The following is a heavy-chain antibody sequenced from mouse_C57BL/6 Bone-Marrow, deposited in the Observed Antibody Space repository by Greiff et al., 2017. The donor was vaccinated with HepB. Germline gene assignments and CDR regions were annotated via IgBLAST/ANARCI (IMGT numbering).Heavy chain of an antibody. CDR2: ISNGGGST. D-gene: IGHD2-3*01. CDR3: ARQGYYVYYAMDY. CDR1: GFTFSDYY. Sequence: DVKLMESGGGLVQPGGSLKLSCAASGFTFSDYYMYWVRQTPEKRLEWVAYISNGGGSTYYPDTVKGRFTISRDNAKNTLYLQMSRLKSEDTAMYYCARQGYYVYYAMDYWGQGTSVTVSS. V-gene: IGHV5-12*01. J-gene: IGHJ4*01.